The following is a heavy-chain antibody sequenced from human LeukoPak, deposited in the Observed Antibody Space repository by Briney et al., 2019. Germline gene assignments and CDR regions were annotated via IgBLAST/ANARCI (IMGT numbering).Heavy chain of an antibody. Sequence: GGSLRLSCAASGFTFSSYGMHWVRQAPGKGLEWVAVISYDGSNRYYADSVKGRFTISRDNSKNTLYLQMNSLRAEDTAVYYCAKRISSVYYYGMDVWGKGTTVTVSS. V-gene: IGHV3-30*18. CDR1: GFTFSSYG. CDR3: AKRISSVYYYGMDV. J-gene: IGHJ6*04. CDR2: ISYDGSNR. D-gene: IGHD6-6*01.